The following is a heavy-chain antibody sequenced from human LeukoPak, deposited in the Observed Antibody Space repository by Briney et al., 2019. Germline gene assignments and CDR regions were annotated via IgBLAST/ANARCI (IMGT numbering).Heavy chain of an antibody. CDR1: GYTFTSYA. D-gene: IGHD6-19*01. CDR2: INAGNGNT. CDR3: ARMAVSGRDNWFDP. J-gene: IGHJ5*02. Sequence: ASVKVSCKASGYTFTSYAMHWVRQAPGQRLEWMGWINAGNGNTKYSQEFQGRVTITRNTSINTAYMELSSLRSDDTAVYYCARMAVSGRDNWFDPWGPGSLVTVSS. V-gene: IGHV1-3*01.